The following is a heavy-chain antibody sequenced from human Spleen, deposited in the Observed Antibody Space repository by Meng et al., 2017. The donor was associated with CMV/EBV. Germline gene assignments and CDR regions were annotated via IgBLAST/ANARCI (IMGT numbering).Heavy chain of an antibody. CDR3: ARISSSGNSCYHNWFDP. V-gene: IGHV4-61*01. D-gene: IGHD2-2*01. J-gene: IGHJ5*02. Sequence: SETLSLTCTVSGDSVSSGYYFGSWIRQPPGKGLEWIGHVYDSGSTSYNPSLKSRLTISADTSKNQFSLKLSSVTAADTAVYYCARISSSGNSCYHNWFDPWGQGILVTVSS. CDR1: GDSVSSGYYF. CDR2: VYDSGST.